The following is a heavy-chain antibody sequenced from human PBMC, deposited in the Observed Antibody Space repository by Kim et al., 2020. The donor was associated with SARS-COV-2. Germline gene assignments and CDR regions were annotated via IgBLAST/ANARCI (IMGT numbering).Heavy chain of an antibody. CDR3: ARNLYGYGLDY. V-gene: IGHV4-59*01. J-gene: IGHJ4*02. CDR1: GGSISSYY. D-gene: IGHD5-18*01. Sequence: SETLSLTCTVSGGSISSYYWSWIRQPPGKGLEWIGYIYYSGSTNYNPSLKSRVTISVDTSKNQFSLKLSSVTAADTAVYYCARNLYGYGLDYWGQGTLVT. CDR2: IYYSGST.